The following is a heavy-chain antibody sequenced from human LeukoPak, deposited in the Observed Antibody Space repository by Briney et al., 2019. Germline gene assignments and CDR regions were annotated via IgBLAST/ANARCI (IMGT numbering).Heavy chain of an antibody. CDR2: IHYDGSDK. CDR1: GFTFSSYG. V-gene: IGHV3-30*02. J-gene: IGHJ4*02. D-gene: IGHD1-20*01. CDR3: AKDHGYDSNDY. Sequence: QPGGSLRLSCAASGFTFSSYGMHWVRQAPGKGLEWVAFIHYDGSDKYYADSVKGRFTISRDNSKNTLYLQMNSLRAEDTAVYYCAKDHGYDSNDYWAREPWSPSPQ.